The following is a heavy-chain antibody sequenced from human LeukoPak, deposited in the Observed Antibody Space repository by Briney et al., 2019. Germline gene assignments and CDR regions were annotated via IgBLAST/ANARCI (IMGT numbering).Heavy chain of an antibody. CDR1: GGSISSYY. CDR2: IYYSGST. D-gene: IGHD3-10*01. Sequence: PSETLSLTCTVSGGSISSYYWSWIRQPPGKGLEWIGYIYYSGSTNYNPSLKSRVTISVDTSKNQFSLKLSSVTAADTAVYYCARHRGPAPFDYWGQGTLVTVSS. CDR3: ARHRGPAPFDY. J-gene: IGHJ4*02. V-gene: IGHV4-59*08.